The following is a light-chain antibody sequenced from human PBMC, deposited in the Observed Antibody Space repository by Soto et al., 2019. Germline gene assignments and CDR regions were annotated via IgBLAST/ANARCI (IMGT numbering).Light chain of an antibody. V-gene: IGKV3-20*01. Sequence: EILLTQSPCTLSLSPGERATLSCRASQSVSSSYLAWYQQKPGQAPRLLMYGASSRSTGIPDRFSGSGSGTDFTLTISRLEPEDFEVYYCQQYGNSPTTFGQGTKVDIK. CDR1: QSVSSSY. J-gene: IGKJ1*01. CDR2: GAS. CDR3: QQYGNSPTT.